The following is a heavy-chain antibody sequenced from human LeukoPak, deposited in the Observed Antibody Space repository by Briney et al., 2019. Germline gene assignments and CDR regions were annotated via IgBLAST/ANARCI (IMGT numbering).Heavy chain of an antibody. J-gene: IGHJ5*02. CDR1: GFTFSDYY. V-gene: IGHV3-11*01. CDR3: ARDQYGSGNWFDP. D-gene: IGHD3-10*01. CDR2: ISSSGSTI. Sequence: GGSLRLSCAASGFTFSDYYMSWIRQAPGEGLEWVSGISSSGSTIHYADSVKGRFTISRDNAKNSLYLQMSSLRAEDTAVYYCARDQYGSGNWFDPWGQGTLVTVSS.